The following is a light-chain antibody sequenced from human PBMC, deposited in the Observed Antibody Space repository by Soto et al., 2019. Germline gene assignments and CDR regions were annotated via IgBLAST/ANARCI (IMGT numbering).Light chain of an antibody. CDR2: DAS. V-gene: IGKV1-33*01. J-gene: IGKJ3*01. CDR3: QQYDNLPPRRS. Sequence: DIQMTQSPSSLSASVGDRVTITCQASQDISNFLNWFQQKPGKAPKLLIYDASNLATGVPSRFSGSGSGTDFTFTINNLQPEDIATYYCQQYDNLPPRRSFGPGTKVDL. CDR1: QDISNF.